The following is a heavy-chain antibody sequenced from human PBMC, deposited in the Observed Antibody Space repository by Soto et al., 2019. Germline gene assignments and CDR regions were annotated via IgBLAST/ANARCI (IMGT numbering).Heavy chain of an antibody. CDR3: ARDREGYGEGGTYYYYGMDV. CDR1: GGSISSGGYY. J-gene: IGHJ6*02. D-gene: IGHD5-12*01. Sequence: PSETLSLTCTVSGGSISSGGYYWGWIRQHPGKGLEWIGYIYYSGSTYYNPSLKSRVTISVDTSKNQFSLKLSSVTAADTAVYYCARDREGYGEGGTYYYYGMDVWGQGTTVTVSS. CDR2: IYYSGST. V-gene: IGHV4-31*03.